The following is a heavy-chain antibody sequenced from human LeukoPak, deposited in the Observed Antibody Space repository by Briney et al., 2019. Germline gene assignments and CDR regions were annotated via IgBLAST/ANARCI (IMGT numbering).Heavy chain of an antibody. J-gene: IGHJ4*02. V-gene: IGHV4-30-2*01. Sequence: SETLSLTCAVSGGSISSGGYSWRWIRQPPGKGLEWIGYIYHSGGTYYNPSLKSRVTISVDRSKNQFSLKLSSVTAADTAVYYCARAIDYGDSYYFDYWGQGTLVTVSS. D-gene: IGHD4-17*01. CDR3: ARAIDYGDSYYFDY. CDR1: GGSISSGGYS. CDR2: IYHSGGT.